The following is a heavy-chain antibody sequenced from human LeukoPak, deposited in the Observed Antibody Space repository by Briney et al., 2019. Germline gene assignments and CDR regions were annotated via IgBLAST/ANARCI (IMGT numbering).Heavy chain of an antibody. CDR3: AREAAPLKYSSGYHL. V-gene: IGHV4-4*02. Sequence: SETLSLTCAVSGGSISSSNWWSWVRQPPGKGLEWIGEIYHSGSTNYNPSLKSRVTISVDKSKNQFSLKLSSVTAADTAVYYCAREAAPLKYSSGYHLWGQGALVTVSS. CDR1: GGSISSSNW. D-gene: IGHD3-22*01. J-gene: IGHJ5*02. CDR2: IYHSGST.